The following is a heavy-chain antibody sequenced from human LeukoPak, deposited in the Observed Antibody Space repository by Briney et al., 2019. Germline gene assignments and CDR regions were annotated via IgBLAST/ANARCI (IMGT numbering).Heavy chain of an antibody. Sequence: GGSLRLSCAASGFTFSSYGMHWVRQAPGKGLEWVAVISYDGSNKYYADSVKGRFTISRDNSKNTLYLQMNSLRAEDTAVYYCAAVVIRNAFDICGQGTMVTVSS. CDR1: GFTFSSYG. CDR3: AAVVIRNAFDI. J-gene: IGHJ3*02. V-gene: IGHV3-30*03. CDR2: ISYDGSNK. D-gene: IGHD3-22*01.